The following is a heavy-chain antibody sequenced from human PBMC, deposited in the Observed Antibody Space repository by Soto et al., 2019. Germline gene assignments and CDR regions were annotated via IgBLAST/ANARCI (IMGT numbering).Heavy chain of an antibody. V-gene: IGHV4-34*01. J-gene: IGHJ4*02. CDR3: ARGGHYYDSSGYPTRY. CDR2: INHSGST. Sequence: QVQLQQWGAGLLKPSETLSLTCAVYGGSFSGYYWSWIRQPPGKGLEWIGEINHSGSTNYNPSLNSRVTISXXTXKXXCSLKLSSVTAADTAVYYCARGGHYYDSSGYPTRYWVQGTLVTVSS. CDR1: GGSFSGYY. D-gene: IGHD3-22*01.